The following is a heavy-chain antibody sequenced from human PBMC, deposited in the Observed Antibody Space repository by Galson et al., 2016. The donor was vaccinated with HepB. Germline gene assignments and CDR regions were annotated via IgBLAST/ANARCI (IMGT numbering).Heavy chain of an antibody. Sequence: SVKVSCKASGYTFTSYGISWVRQAPGQGLEWMGWISGYNGNTNYAEKLQGGVTMTTDTSTSTAYMELRSLRSDDTAVYYCARGRWLQFSEYYGMDVWGQGTTVTVSS. V-gene: IGHV1-18*04. CDR1: GYTFTSYG. J-gene: IGHJ6*02. CDR2: ISGYNGNT. CDR3: ARGRWLQFSEYYGMDV. D-gene: IGHD5-24*01.